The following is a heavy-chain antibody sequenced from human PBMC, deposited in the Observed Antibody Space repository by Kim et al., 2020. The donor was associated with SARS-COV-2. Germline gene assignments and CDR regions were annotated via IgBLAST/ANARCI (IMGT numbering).Heavy chain of an antibody. D-gene: IGHD2-15*01. CDR2: FDPEDGET. V-gene: IGHV1-24*01. Sequence: ASVKVSCKVSGYTLTELSMHWVRQAPGKGLEWMGGFDPEDGETIYAQKFQGRVTMTEDTSTDTAYMELSSLRSEDTAVYYCATHPIYCSGGSCPIDYWGQGTLVTVSS. CDR3: ATHPIYCSGGSCPIDY. J-gene: IGHJ4*02. CDR1: GYTLTELS.